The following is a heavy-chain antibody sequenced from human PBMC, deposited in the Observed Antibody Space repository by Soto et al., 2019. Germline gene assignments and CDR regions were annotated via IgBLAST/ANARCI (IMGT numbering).Heavy chain of an antibody. Sequence: EVQLVESGGGLVQPGGSLRLSCAASGFTVSSNYMSWVRQAPGKGLEWVSVIYSGGSTYYADSVKGRFTISRHNSKNTLYLQMNSLGAEDTAVYYCAGGGYDYIWGSYPEGAFDIWGQGTMVTVSS. CDR2: IYSGGST. D-gene: IGHD3-16*02. V-gene: IGHV3-53*04. J-gene: IGHJ3*02. CDR3: AGGGYDYIWGSYPEGAFDI. CDR1: GFTVSSNY.